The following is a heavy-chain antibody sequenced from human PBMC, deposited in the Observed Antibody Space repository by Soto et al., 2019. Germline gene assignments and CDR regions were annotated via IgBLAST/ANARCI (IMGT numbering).Heavy chain of an antibody. Sequence: QVQLVESGGGVVQPGRSLRLSCAASGFSFSTTGMHWVRQAPGKGLEWVAMISHDGGAVHFADSVKGRFTISRDDSTNTLYLQMNSLRPEDTAVHYCAKDLYSSDWFNFFDSWGQGSLVTVSS. D-gene: IGHD6-19*01. CDR3: AKDLYSSDWFNFFDS. J-gene: IGHJ5*01. CDR1: GFSFSTTG. CDR2: ISHDGGAV. V-gene: IGHV3-30*18.